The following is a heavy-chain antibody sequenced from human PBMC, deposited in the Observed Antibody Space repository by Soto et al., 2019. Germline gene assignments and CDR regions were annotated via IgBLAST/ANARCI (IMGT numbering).Heavy chain of an antibody. Sequence: QITLKESGPTLVKPTQTLTLTCTFSGFSLSTSGVGVGWIRQPPGKALEWLALIYWDDDKRYSPSLKSRLTITKDTSKHQVVLTMTNMEPVDTATYYCAHIDRWLRSKGGFDYWGQGTLVTGSS. V-gene: IGHV2-5*02. CDR1: GFSLSTSGVG. CDR2: IYWDDDK. CDR3: AHIDRWLRSKGGFDY. D-gene: IGHD5-12*01. J-gene: IGHJ4*02.